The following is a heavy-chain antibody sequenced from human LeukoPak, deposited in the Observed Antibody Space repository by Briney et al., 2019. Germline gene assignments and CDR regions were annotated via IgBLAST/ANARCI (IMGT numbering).Heavy chain of an antibody. J-gene: IGHJ6*03. D-gene: IGHD4-17*01. V-gene: IGHV1-2*02. CDR1: GYTFTGYY. CDR3: ARDRRTVTKTYYYYYMDV. CDR2: INPNSGGT. Sequence: ASVKVSCKTSGYTFTGYYMHWVRQAPGQGLEWMGWINPNSGGTNYAQKFQGRVTMTRDTSISTAYMELSRLRSDDTAVYYCARDRRTVTKTYYYYYMDVWGKGTTVTVSS.